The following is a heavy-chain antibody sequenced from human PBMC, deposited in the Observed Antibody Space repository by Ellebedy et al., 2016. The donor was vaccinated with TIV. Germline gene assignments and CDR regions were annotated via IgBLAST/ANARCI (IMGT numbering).Heavy chain of an antibody. V-gene: IGHV1-3*01. D-gene: IGHD1-26*01. CDR1: GYTFTSYA. Sequence: AASVKVSCKASGYTFTSYAMHWVRQAPGQRLEWMGWINPGNGNPKYSQEFQGRVTITRDPSASTAYMELSSLRSEDTAVYYCAATSGSYRSMLLAGPLDDAFDIWGQGTMVTVSS. J-gene: IGHJ3*02. CDR2: INPGNGNP. CDR3: AATSGSYRSMLLAGPLDDAFDI.